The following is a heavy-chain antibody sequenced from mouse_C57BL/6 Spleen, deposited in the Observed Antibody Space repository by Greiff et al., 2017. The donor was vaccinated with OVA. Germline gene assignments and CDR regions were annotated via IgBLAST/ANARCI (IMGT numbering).Heavy chain of an antibody. V-gene: IGHV1-55*01. CDR3: ARYGSSYTYYFDY. CDR1: GYTFTSYW. D-gene: IGHD1-1*01. J-gene: IGHJ2*01. Sequence: QVQLKQPGAELVKPGASVKMSCKASGYTFTSYWITWVKQRPGQGLEWIGDIYPGSGSTNYNEKFKSKATLTVDTSSSTAYMQLSSLTSEDSAVYYCARYGSSYTYYFDYWGQGTTLTVSS. CDR2: IYPGSGST.